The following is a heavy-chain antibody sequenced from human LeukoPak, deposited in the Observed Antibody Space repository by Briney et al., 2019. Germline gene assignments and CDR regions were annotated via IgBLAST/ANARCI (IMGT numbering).Heavy chain of an antibody. D-gene: IGHD3-10*02. CDR3: AELGITMIGGV. V-gene: IGHV3-7*01. CDR1: GFTFSSYW. CDR2: IKKDGSEK. J-gene: IGHJ6*04. Sequence: PGGSLRLSCAASGFTFSSYWMSWVRQAPGKGLEGVAIIKKDGSEKYYVDFVKGRLTISRDNAKNSLYLQMNSLRAEDTAVYYCAELGITMIGGVWGKGTTVTISS.